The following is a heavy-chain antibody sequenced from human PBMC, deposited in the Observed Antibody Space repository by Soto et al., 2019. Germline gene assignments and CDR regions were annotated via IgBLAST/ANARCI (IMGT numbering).Heavy chain of an antibody. J-gene: IGHJ6*02. CDR2: IYYSGST. Sequence: SETLSLTCTVSGGSISSYYWSWIRQPPGKGLEWIGYIYYSGSTNYNPSLKSRVTISVDTSKNQFSLKLSSVTAADTAVYYCARSPVHFDWLSPSHGMDVWGQGTTVTVSS. D-gene: IGHD3-9*01. CDR1: GGSISSYY. CDR3: ARSPVHFDWLSPSHGMDV. V-gene: IGHV4-59*01.